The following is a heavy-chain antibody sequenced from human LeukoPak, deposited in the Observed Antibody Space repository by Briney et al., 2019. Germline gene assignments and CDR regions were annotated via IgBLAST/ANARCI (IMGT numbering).Heavy chain of an antibody. J-gene: IGHJ4*02. Sequence: GESLKISCKGSGYSFPSYWIAWVRQMPGKGLEWMGITYPGDSDTRYSPSFQGQVTISADKSISAAYLQWSSLKASDTAMYYCARSSGGTWGDLDYWGQGTLVTVSS. V-gene: IGHV5-51*01. CDR3: ARSSGGTWGDLDY. CDR1: GYSFPSYW. D-gene: IGHD2-15*01. CDR2: TYPGDSDT.